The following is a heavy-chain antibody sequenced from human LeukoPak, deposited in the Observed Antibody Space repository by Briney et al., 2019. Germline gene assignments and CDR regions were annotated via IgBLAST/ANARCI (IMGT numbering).Heavy chain of an antibody. CDR1: GYTFTGYY. D-gene: IGHD3-10*01. Sequence: ASVKVSCKAYGYTFTGYYMHWERQAPGQGLEWMGRINPNSGGTNYAQKFQGRVTMTRDTSISTAYMELSRLRSDDTAVYYCARVPTHHYYGSGSYYYFDYWGQGTLVPVSS. CDR3: ARVPTHHYYGSGSYYYFDY. J-gene: IGHJ4*02. CDR2: INPNSGGT. V-gene: IGHV1-2*06.